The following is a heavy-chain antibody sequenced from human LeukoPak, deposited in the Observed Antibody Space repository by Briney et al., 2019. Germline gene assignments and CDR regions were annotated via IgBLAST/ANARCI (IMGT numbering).Heavy chain of an antibody. CDR3: AKDRAAYCGGDCYADFDY. D-gene: IGHD2-21*02. J-gene: IGHJ4*02. CDR2: ISTGGGST. V-gene: IGHV3-23*01. Sequence: GGSLRLSCAASGFTFSNYAMSWVRQAPGKGLEWVSAISTGGGSTYYADSVKGRFTISRDNSNNTLYLQMNSLRAEDTAVYYCAKDRAAYCGGDCYADFDYWGQGTLVSVSS. CDR1: GFTFSNYA.